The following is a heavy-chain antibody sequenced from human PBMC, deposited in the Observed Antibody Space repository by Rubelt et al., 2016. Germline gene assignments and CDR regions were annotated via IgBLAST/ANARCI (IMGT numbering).Heavy chain of an antibody. D-gene: IGHD4-17*01. Sequence: QVQLQQWGAGLLKPSETLSLTCAVYGGSFSGYYWSWIRQPPGKGLEWIGYIYYSGSTSYNPSLKRRVTISVDTSKNQFSLKLTSVTAADTAVYYCARGGTTNWFDPWGQGTLVTVSS. J-gene: IGHJ5*02. CDR1: GGSFSGYY. V-gene: IGHV4-34*11. CDR2: IYYSGST. CDR3: ARGGTTNWFDP.